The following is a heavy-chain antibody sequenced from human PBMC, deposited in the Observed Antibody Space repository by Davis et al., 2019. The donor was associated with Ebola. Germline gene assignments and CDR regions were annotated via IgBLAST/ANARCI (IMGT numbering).Heavy chain of an antibody. V-gene: IGHV4-59*01. Sequence: SETLSLTCTVSGGSISNYYWSWIRQPPGKGLEWIGYIYNSGSTNYNPSLKSRVTISVDTSKNQFSLKLTSVTAADTAVYYCARERGYAFDIWGQGTMVTVSS. D-gene: IGHD3-10*01. J-gene: IGHJ3*02. CDR2: IYNSGST. CDR3: ARERGYAFDI. CDR1: GGSISNYY.